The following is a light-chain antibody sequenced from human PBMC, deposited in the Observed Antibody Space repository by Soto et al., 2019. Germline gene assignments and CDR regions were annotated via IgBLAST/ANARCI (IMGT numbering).Light chain of an antibody. Sequence: VLTQSPGTLSLSPGERTTLSCRASQNIRGNELAWYQQKPGQPPRLLIYRGSSRAPGSPDRFSGRGSGTEFTLTISRLEPEDFAVYYCQDYGTSAPWTFGQGTRVEIK. V-gene: IGKV3-20*01. CDR3: QDYGTSAPWT. CDR2: RGS. J-gene: IGKJ1*01. CDR1: QNIRGNE.